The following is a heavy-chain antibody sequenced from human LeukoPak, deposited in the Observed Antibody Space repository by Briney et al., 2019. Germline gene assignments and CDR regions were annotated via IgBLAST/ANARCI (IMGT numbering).Heavy chain of an antibody. CDR1: GYTFTSYD. V-gene: IGHV1-8*01. CDR2: MNPNSGNT. D-gene: IGHD2-2*02. Sequence: ASVKVSCKAFGYTFTSYDINWVRQATGQGLEWMGWMNPNSGNTGYAQKFQGRVTMTRNTSISTAYMELSSLRSEDTAVYYCAREIGYCSSTSCYKRAFDIWGQGTMVTVSS. J-gene: IGHJ3*02. CDR3: AREIGYCSSTSCYKRAFDI.